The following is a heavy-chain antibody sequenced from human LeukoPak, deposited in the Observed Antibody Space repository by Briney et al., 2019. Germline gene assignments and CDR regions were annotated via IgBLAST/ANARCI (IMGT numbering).Heavy chain of an antibody. V-gene: IGHV1-69*13. D-gene: IGHD5-12*01. Sequence: SVKVSCKASGGTFSSYAISWVRQAPGQGLEWMGGIIPIFGTANYAQKFQGRVTITADESTSTAYMELSSLRSEDTAVYYCARGADDSGYDFYYMDVWGKGTTVTVSS. CDR1: GGTFSSYA. CDR2: IIPIFGTA. CDR3: ARGADDSGYDFYYMDV. J-gene: IGHJ6*03.